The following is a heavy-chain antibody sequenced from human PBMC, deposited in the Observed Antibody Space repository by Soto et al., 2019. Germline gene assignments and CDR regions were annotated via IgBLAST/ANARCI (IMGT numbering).Heavy chain of an antibody. D-gene: IGHD1-20*01. Sequence: QVQLVQSGAEVKKPGSSVKVSCKASGGTFSSYAISWVRQAPGPGLEWLGGIIPIFGTANYAQKFQGRVTITADKSTSTAYMELSSLRSEDTAVYYCERAIGISGTPGFFDYWGQGTLVTVSS. CDR2: IIPIFGTA. V-gene: IGHV1-69*06. J-gene: IGHJ4*02. CDR3: ERAIGISGTPGFFDY. CDR1: GGTFSSYA.